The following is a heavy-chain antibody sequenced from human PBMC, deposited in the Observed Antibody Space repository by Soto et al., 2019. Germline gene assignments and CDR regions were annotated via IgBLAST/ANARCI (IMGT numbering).Heavy chain of an antibody. CDR2: ISYDGSNK. V-gene: IGHV3-30-3*01. D-gene: IGHD1-1*01. J-gene: IGHJ4*02. CDR3: ARTLLGWNNGLFDY. Sequence: QVQLVESGGGVVQPGRSLRLSCAASGFTFSSYAMHWVRQAPGKGLEWVAVISYDGSNKYYADSVKGRFTISRDNSKNTLYLQMNSLRDEDTAVYYCARTLLGWNNGLFDYWGQGTLVTVSS. CDR1: GFTFSSYA.